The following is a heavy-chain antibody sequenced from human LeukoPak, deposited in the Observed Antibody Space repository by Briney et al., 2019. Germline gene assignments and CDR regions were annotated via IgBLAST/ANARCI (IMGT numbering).Heavy chain of an antibody. V-gene: IGHV1-69*13. J-gene: IGHJ4*02. CDR3: ARGAPGDTWSLDY. D-gene: IGHD7-27*01. CDR1: GGTFSSYA. Sequence: SVKVSCKASGGTFSSYAINWVRQAPGQGLEWMGGIIPIFGTANYAQKFQGRVTIIADESTSTAYMELSSLRSEDTAVYYCARGAPGDTWSLDYWGQGTLVTVSS. CDR2: IIPIFGTA.